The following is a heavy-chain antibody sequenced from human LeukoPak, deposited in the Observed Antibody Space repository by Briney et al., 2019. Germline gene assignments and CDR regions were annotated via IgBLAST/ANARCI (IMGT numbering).Heavy chain of an antibody. CDR1: GYTFNGYY. J-gene: IGHJ3*02. D-gene: IGHD4-17*01. CDR3: ARFYGDYYAFDI. Sequence: ASVKVSCKASGYTFNGYYIHWVRQAPGQGLEWMGWINPNSGGTNYAQKFQGRVTMTRDTSISTAYMELSRLRSDDTAVYYCARFYGDYYAFDIWGQGTMVTVSS. V-gene: IGHV1-2*02. CDR2: INPNSGGT.